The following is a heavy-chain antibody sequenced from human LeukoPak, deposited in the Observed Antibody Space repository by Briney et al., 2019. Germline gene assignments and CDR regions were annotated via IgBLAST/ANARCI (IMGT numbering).Heavy chain of an antibody. V-gene: IGHV1-2*02. CDR1: GYTFTGYY. CDR2: INPNSGGT. Sequence: GASVKVSCKASGYTFTGYYMHWVRQAPGQGLEWMGWINPNSGGTNYAQKFQGRVTMTRDTSTSTVYMELSSLRSEDTAVYYCARDLYAEMATLDYWGQGTLVTVSS. CDR3: ARDLYAEMATLDY. J-gene: IGHJ4*02. D-gene: IGHD5-24*01.